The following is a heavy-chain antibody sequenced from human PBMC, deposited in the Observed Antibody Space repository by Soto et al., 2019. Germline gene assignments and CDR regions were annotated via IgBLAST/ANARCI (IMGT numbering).Heavy chain of an antibody. V-gene: IGHV3-23*01. CDR1: GFTFSSYA. CDR2: ISGSGGST. J-gene: IGHJ1*01. CDR3: AKGPGVAPRGYFQH. Sequence: GGSLRLSCAASGFTFSSYAMSWVRQAPGKGLEWVSAISGSGGSTYYADSVKGRFTISRDNSKNTLYLQMNSLKTEDTAVYYCAKGPGVAPRGYFQHWGQGTLVTVSS. D-gene: IGHD2-15*01.